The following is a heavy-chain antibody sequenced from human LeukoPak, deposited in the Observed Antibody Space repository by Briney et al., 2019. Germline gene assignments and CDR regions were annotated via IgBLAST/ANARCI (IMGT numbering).Heavy chain of an antibody. CDR1: GFTFSSYG. D-gene: IGHD3-22*01. J-gene: IGHJ4*02. Sequence: GGSLRLSCAASGFTFSSYGMHWVRQAPGKGLEWVAFIRYDGSNKYYADSVKGRFTISRDNSKNTLYLQMNSLRAEDTAVYYCARGTMIVVVTFDYWGQGTLVTVSS. V-gene: IGHV3-30*02. CDR2: IRYDGSNK. CDR3: ARGTMIVVVTFDY.